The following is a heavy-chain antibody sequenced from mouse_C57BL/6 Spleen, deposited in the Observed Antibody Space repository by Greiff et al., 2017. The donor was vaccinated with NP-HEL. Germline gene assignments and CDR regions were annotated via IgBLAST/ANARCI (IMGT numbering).Heavy chain of an antibody. CDR3: TRDRYYTAMDY. CDR1: GFTFSSYA. J-gene: IGHJ4*01. D-gene: IGHD2-14*01. CDR2: ISSGGDYL. V-gene: IGHV5-9-1*02. Sequence: EVKLMESGEGLVKPGGSLKLSCAASGFTFSSYAMSWVRQTPEKRLEWVAYISSGGDYLDYADTVKGRFTISRDNARNTLYLQMSSLKSEDTAIYYCTRDRYYTAMDYWGQGTSVTVSS.